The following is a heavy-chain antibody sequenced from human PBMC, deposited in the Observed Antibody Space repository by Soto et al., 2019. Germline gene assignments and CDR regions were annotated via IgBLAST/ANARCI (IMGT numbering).Heavy chain of an antibody. CDR2: TRNKVNSFSA. CDR3: PREPRGSLDF. CDR1: GFTFSSSW. Sequence: GGSLRLSCAASGFTFSSSWMDWVRQVPGKGLEWVGRTRNKVNSFSAEYAASVKGRFSIYRDASKDSMYLQMNSLKSDDTAVYFCPREPRGSLDFWGQGTLVTGSS. J-gene: IGHJ4*02. D-gene: IGHD3-16*01. V-gene: IGHV3-72*01.